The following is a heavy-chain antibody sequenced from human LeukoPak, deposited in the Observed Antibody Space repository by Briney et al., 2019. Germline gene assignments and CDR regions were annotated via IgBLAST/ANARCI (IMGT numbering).Heavy chain of an antibody. V-gene: IGHV3-30-3*01. CDR2: ISYDGSNK. CDR1: GFTFSSYA. D-gene: IGHD1-1*01. Sequence: PGGSLRLSCAASGFTFSSYAMPWVRQAPGKGLEWVAVISYDGSNKYYADSVKGRFTISRDNSKNTLYLQMNSLRAEDTAVYYCARDRNTWRAHRWGAFDIWGQGTMVTVSS. CDR3: ARDRNTWRAHRWGAFDI. J-gene: IGHJ3*02.